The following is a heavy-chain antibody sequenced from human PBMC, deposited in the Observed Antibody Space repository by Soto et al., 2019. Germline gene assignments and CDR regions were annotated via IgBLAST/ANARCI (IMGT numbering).Heavy chain of an antibody. CDR2: INPNSGGT. CDR1: GYTFTGYY. J-gene: IGHJ6*02. V-gene: IGHV1-2*02. Sequence: ASVKVSCKASGYTFTGYYMHWVRQAPGQGLEWMGWINPNSGGTNYAQKFQGRVTMTRDTSISTAYMELSRLRSYDTAVYYCARVALICCCCSCYHYYRMYFSGQRSTVTVSS. CDR3: ARVALICCCCSCYHYYRMYF. D-gene: IGHD2-15*01.